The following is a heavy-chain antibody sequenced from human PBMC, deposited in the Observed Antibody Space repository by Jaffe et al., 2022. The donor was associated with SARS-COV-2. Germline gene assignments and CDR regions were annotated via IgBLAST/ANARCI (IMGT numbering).Heavy chain of an antibody. V-gene: IGHV4-61*02. CDR1: GGSISSGSYY. J-gene: IGHJ6*02. CDR2: IYTSGST. D-gene: IGHD3-10*01. Sequence: QVQLQESGPGLVKPSQTLSLTCTVSGGSISSGSYYWSWIRQPAGKGLEWIGRIYTSGSTNYNPSLKSRVTISVDTSKNQFSLKLSSVTAADTAVYYCARSPMVRGDPSPLYGMDVWGQGTTVTVSS. CDR3: ARSPMVRGDPSPLYGMDV.